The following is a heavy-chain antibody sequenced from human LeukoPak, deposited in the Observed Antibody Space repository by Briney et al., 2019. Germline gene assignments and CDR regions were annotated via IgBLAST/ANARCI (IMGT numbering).Heavy chain of an antibody. Sequence: GGSLRLSCAASGFTFRSYSMNWVRQAPGKGLEGVSSISSSSRYIYYGDSEKGRFTISRDNAKNALYLQMNSLRHEDGPVYYCARGVLLWFVEPRRFDYRGQGALVTVPP. CDR1: GFTFRSYS. CDR2: ISSSSRYI. J-gene: IGHJ4*02. V-gene: IGHV3-21*01. CDR3: ARGVLLWFVEPRRFDY. D-gene: IGHD3-10*01.